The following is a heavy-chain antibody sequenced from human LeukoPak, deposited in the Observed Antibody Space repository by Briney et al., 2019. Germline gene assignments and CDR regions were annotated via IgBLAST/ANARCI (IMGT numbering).Heavy chain of an antibody. CDR1: GGSFSGYY. CDR2: INHSGST. D-gene: IGHD3-3*01. V-gene: IGHV4-34*01. Sequence: KTSETLSLTCAVYGGSFSGYYWSWIRQPPGKGLEWIGEINHSGSTNYNPSLKSRVTISVDTSKNQFSLKLTSVTAADTAVYYCAKDKRIRGITIFGVATPGLYWGQGTLVTVSS. J-gene: IGHJ4*02. CDR3: AKDKRIRGITIFGVATPGLY.